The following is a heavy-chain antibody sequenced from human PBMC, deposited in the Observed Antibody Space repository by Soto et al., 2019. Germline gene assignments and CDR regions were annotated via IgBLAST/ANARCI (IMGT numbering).Heavy chain of an antibody. Sequence: QPGGSLRLSCAASGFTLRDYWMSWVRQAPGRGLEWVGNIKGDGSETHYVDSVKGRFTISINNAEKSIYLQMNNLRAEDTAMYYCARDPVTSDWGQGTLVTVSS. V-gene: IGHV3-7*03. J-gene: IGHJ4*02. CDR1: GFTLRDYW. CDR3: ARDPVTSD. CDR2: IKGDGSET.